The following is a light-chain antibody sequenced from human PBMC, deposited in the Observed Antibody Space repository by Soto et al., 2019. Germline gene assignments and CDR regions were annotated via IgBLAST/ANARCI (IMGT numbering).Light chain of an antibody. V-gene: IGKV1-5*03. CDR3: QPYNTYSWT. CDR1: QSISSW. CDR2: KAS. Sequence: DIQMTQSPSTLSASVGDKVTITCRASQSISSWLAWYQQKPGKAPKLMIYKASSFKSGVPSRFSGSGFRTEFTLSITPLQPDDFATYYCQPYNTYSWTFGQGTMVEIK. J-gene: IGKJ1*01.